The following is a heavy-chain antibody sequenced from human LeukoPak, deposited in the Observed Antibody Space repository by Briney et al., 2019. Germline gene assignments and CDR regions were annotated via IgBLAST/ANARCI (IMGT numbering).Heavy chain of an antibody. CDR2: IYYCGSI. Sequence: SETLSLSCTVSGSSISSGGYYWSWIRQHPGKGLEWIGYIYYCGSIYYNPSLKSRVTISVDTSKNQFSLKLSSVTAADTAVYYCATAEVVPAAIGGWFDPWGQGTLVTVSS. CDR1: GSSISSGGYY. D-gene: IGHD2-2*02. V-gene: IGHV4-31*03. J-gene: IGHJ5*02. CDR3: ATAEVVPAAIGGWFDP.